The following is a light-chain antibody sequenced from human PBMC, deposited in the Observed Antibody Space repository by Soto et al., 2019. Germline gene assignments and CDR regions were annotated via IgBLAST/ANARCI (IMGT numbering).Light chain of an antibody. CDR2: DVS. CDR1: SSDVGAYNY. J-gene: IGLJ2*01. CDR3: SSYTTSSTLI. Sequence: QSVLTQAASVSGSPGQSITISCTGTSSDVGAYNYVSWYQHHPGKAPKLMIYDVSYQPSWVSNRFSGSKSGNTASLTISGLQAEDEADYYCSSYTTSSTLIFGGGTKLTVL. V-gene: IGLV2-14*03.